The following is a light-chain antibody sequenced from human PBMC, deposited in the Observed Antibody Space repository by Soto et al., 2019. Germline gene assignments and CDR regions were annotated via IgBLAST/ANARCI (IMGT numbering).Light chain of an antibody. V-gene: IGKV3-20*01. CDR2: GAS. J-gene: IGKJ5*01. Sequence: EIVLTQSPGTLSLSPGERATLSCRASQSVISSYLAWFQQRPGQAPSLLIYGASSRATGVTDRFSGSGSGTDFTLTISRLEPEDFAMYYCQQYVSSPITFGQGTRLEIK. CDR3: QQYVSSPIT. CDR1: QSVISSY.